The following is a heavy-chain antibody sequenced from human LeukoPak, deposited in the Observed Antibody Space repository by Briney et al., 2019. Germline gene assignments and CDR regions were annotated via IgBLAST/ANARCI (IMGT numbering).Heavy chain of an antibody. D-gene: IGHD1-1*01. J-gene: IGHJ4*02. CDR3: AKLLREVTTYDH. Sequence: GGSLRLSCAASGFTFRMYWMRWVRQAPGKGLEWVASINQDESAKHYVDSVKGRFTISRDSARNSLFLQMNTLRAEDTAVYYCAKLLREVTTYDHWGQGALVTVSS. V-gene: IGHV3-7*01. CDR2: INQDESAK. CDR1: GFTFRMYW.